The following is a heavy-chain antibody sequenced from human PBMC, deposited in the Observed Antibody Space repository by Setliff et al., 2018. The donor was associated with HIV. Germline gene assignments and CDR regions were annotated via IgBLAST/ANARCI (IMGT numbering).Heavy chain of an antibody. D-gene: IGHD3-16*01. J-gene: IGHJ4*01. Sequence: ASVKVSCKASGYTFTDHNIHWVQQAPGKGLEWMGHVDPEDDERLYAEKFQGRVTITADTNTDTAYMELTKMRSEDTAMYFCAAGPFNWGQYFWGHGTLVTVSS. CDR3: AAGPFNWGQYF. CDR2: VDPEDDER. CDR1: GYTFTDHN. V-gene: IGHV1-69-2*01.